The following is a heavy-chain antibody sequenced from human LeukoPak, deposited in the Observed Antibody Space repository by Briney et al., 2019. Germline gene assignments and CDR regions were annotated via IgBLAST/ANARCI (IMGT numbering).Heavy chain of an antibody. D-gene: IGHD6-19*01. J-gene: IGHJ4*02. CDR1: GYTFTGYY. V-gene: IGHV1-2*02. CDR3: ARVGSSGWYVHPTLDY. CDR2: INPNSGDT. Sequence: ASVKVSCKASGYTFTGYYMHWVRQAPAHGLEWMGWINPNSGDTNYAQTFQGRVTLTRDTSISTAYMERSWLGSGDTAAYYCARVGSSGWYVHPTLDYWGQGTLVTVSS.